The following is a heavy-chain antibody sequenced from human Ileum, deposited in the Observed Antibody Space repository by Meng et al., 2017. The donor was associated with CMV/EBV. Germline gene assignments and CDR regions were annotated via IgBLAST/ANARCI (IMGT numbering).Heavy chain of an antibody. V-gene: IGHV3-30-3*01. Sequence: GGSLRLSCAASGFIFSRYAMHWVRQAPGKGLEWVAVISYEGSNKYYADSVKGRFTISRDNSKNTLYLQMNSLRAEDTAVYYCARTPNWNQDAFDIWGQGTTVTVSS. CDR2: ISYEGSNK. CDR1: GFIFSRYA. J-gene: IGHJ3*02. CDR3: ARTPNWNQDAFDI. D-gene: IGHD1-1*01.